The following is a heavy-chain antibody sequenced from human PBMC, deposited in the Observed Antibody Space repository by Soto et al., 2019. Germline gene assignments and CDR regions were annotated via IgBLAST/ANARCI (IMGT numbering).Heavy chain of an antibody. J-gene: IGHJ5*02. CDR2: ISSSGSTI. CDR3: AFLVEYSSSVWFDP. V-gene: IGHV3-11*01. CDR1: GFTFSDYY. D-gene: IGHD6-6*01. Sequence: PGGSLRLSCAASGFTFSDYYMSWIRQAPGKGLEWVSYISSSGSTIYYADSVKGRFTISRDNAKNSLYLQMNSLRAEDTAVYYCAFLVEYSSSVWFDPWGQGTLVTVSS.